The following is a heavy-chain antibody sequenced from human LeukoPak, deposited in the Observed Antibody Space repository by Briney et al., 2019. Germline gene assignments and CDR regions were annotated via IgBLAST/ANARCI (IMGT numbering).Heavy chain of an antibody. D-gene: IGHD4-17*01. CDR2: INPNSGGT. Sequence: ASVKVSCKASGYTLTGYYMHWVRQAPGQGLEWMGWINPNSGGTNYAQKFQGRVTMTRDTSISTAYMELSRLRSDDTAVYYCARELYGDYVGYYGMDVWGQGTTVTVSS. J-gene: IGHJ6*02. CDR3: ARELYGDYVGYYGMDV. V-gene: IGHV1-2*02. CDR1: GYTLTGYY.